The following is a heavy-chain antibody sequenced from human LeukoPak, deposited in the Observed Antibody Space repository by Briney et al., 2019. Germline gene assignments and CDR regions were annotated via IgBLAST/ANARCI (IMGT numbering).Heavy chain of an antibody. D-gene: IGHD6-19*01. CDR1: GGSISSGGYY. CDR2: IYYSGST. Sequence: PSETLSLTCTVSGGSISSGGYYWSWIRQHPGKGLEWIGYIYYSGSTYYNPSLKSRVTISVDTSKNQSSLKLSSVTAADTAVYYCARGVYSSGWYGTGAFDIWGQGTMVTVSS. J-gene: IGHJ3*02. V-gene: IGHV4-31*03. CDR3: ARGVYSSGWYGTGAFDI.